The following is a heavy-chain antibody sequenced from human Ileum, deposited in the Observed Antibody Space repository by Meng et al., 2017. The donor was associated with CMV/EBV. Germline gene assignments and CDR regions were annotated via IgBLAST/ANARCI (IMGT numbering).Heavy chain of an antibody. Sequence: SGGFLDISDFYWGWIRQPPGKGLEWIGHIYYNGNTYYNPSLKTRVSISVDTSKIQFSLNLNSVTAADTAVYYCARTHYGSGTSHFDPWGQGILVTVSS. CDR2: IYYNGNT. V-gene: IGHV4-39*07. J-gene: IGHJ5*02. CDR1: GGFLDISDFY. D-gene: IGHD3-10*01. CDR3: ARTHYGSGTSHFDP.